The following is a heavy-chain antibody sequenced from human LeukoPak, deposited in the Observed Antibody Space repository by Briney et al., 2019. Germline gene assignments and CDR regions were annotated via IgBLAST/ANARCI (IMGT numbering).Heavy chain of an antibody. D-gene: IGHD5-18*01. V-gene: IGHV4-59*08. CDR1: GGSISSYY. Sequence: KPSETLSLTCTVSGGSISSYYWSWIRQPPGKGLEWIGYIYYTGSTNYNPSLKSRVTISVDTSKNQFSLKLSSVTAADTAVYYCARHAGYPSYNGMDVWGQGTTVTVSS. CDR2: IYYTGST. J-gene: IGHJ6*02. CDR3: ARHAGYPSYNGMDV.